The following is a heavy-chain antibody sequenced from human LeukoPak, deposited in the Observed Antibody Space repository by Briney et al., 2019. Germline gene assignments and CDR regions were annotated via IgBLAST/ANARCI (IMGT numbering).Heavy chain of an antibody. CDR1: GFTFSDYY. CDR3: ASLTYYFDSSGYYPGYFQH. J-gene: IGHJ1*01. CDR2: ISSSNSYT. D-gene: IGHD3-22*01. Sequence: GGSLRLSCAASGFTFSDYYMSWIRQAPGKELEWVSYISSSNSYTNYADSVKGRFYADSVKGRFTISRDNAKNSLYLQMNSLRAEDTAVYYCASLTYYFDSSGYYPGYFQHWGQGTLVTVSS. V-gene: IGHV3-11*03.